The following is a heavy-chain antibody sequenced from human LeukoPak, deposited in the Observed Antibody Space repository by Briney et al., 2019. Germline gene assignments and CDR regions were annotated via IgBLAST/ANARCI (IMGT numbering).Heavy chain of an antibody. V-gene: IGHV1-69*05. CDR2: IIPIFGTA. CDR3: ARDHQSLGYCSGGSCPGRYYYYYMDV. D-gene: IGHD2-15*01. J-gene: IGHJ6*03. Sequence: GSSVKVSCKASGGTFSSYAISWVRQAPGQGLEWMGRIIPIFGTANYAQKFQGRVTITTDESTSTASMELSSLRSEETAVHYCARDHQSLGYCSGGSCPGRYYYYYMDVWGKGTTVTVSS. CDR1: GGTFSSYA.